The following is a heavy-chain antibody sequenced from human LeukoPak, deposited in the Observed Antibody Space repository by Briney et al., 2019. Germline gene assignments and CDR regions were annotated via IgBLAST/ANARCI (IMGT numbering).Heavy chain of an antibody. CDR3: ARYGSGSTWFDP. Sequence: RSVDFGGRCIIKQPRKGLEWIGYINYSGSTYYNPSLKSRVTISVDTSKNHFSLNLNSVTAADTAVYYCARYGSGSTWFDPWGQGTLVTVSS. CDR1: RSVDFG. CDR2: INYSGST. V-gene: IGHV4-30-4*06. J-gene: IGHJ5*02. D-gene: IGHD3-10*01.